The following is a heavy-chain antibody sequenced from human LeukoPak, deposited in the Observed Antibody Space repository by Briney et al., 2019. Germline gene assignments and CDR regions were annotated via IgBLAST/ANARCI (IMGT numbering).Heavy chain of an antibody. J-gene: IGHJ4*02. CDR3: ARVAAQYSYGRKYYFDY. CDR1: GGSFSGYY. D-gene: IGHD5-18*01. Sequence: SETLSLTCAVYGGSFSGYYWSWIRQPPGKGLEWIGEINHSGSTNYNPSLKSRVTISVDTSKNQFSLKLSSVTAADTAVYYCARVAAQYSYGRKYYFDYWGQGTLVTVS. V-gene: IGHV4-34*01. CDR2: INHSGST.